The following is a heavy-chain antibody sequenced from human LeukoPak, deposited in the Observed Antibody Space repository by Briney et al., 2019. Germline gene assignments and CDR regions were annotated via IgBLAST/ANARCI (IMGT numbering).Heavy chain of an antibody. J-gene: IGHJ6*03. Sequence: SETLSLTCTVSGYSISSGYYWGWIRQPPGKGLEWIGTIYNSGTTYYNPSLESRVTISIDSSKNQFSLNLSAVTAADTGIYYCARGNYYMDVWGKGTTVTVSS. V-gene: IGHV4-38-2*02. CDR3: ARGNYYMDV. CDR1: GYSISSGYY. CDR2: IYNSGTT.